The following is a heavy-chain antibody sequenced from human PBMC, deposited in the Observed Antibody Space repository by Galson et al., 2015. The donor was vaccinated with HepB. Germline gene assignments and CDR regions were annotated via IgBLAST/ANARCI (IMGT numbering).Heavy chain of an antibody. Sequence: SVKVSCKVSGGTFTSSAFTWVRQAPGQGLEWMGGIIPTFGIVNYPQKFQGRVTITADESTTTAYMELSSLRSEDTAVYYCARGGYGDLRGYYYFHGMDVWGQGTTVTVSS. J-gene: IGHJ6*02. D-gene: IGHD4-17*01. CDR1: GGTFTSSA. CDR2: IIPTFGIV. V-gene: IGHV1-69*13. CDR3: ARGGYGDLRGYYYFHGMDV.